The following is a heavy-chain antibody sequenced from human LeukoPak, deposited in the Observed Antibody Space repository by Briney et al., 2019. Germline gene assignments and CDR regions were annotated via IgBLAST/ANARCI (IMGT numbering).Heavy chain of an antibody. D-gene: IGHD5-18*01. CDR3: ARSPSGYSFPNYFDY. V-gene: IGHV4-39*07. CDR2: IHYSGTT. J-gene: IGHJ4*02. CDR1: AGSISTSNSY. Sequence: SETLSLTCTVSAGSISTSNSYWGWIRQPPGKGLEWIGGIHYSGTTYYNPSLKSRVTMSIDTSKTQFFLILYSVTAADTAVYYCARSPSGYSFPNYFDYWGQGTLVTVSS.